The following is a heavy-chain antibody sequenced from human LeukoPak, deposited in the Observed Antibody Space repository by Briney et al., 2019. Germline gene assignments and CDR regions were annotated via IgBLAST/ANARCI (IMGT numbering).Heavy chain of an antibody. CDR1: VFTFSGCW. CDR2: INEDGSEK. V-gene: IGHV3-7*03. D-gene: IGHD6-13*01. CDR3: ARHRGIAA. J-gene: IGHJ3*01. Sequence: GGSLKLSCEASVFTFSGCWMNWVRQAPGKGLEWVANINEDGSEKHYVDSVKGRFTISRDNAKNSLFLEMNSLRVEDTAVYYCARHRGIAAWGQGTMVTVSS.